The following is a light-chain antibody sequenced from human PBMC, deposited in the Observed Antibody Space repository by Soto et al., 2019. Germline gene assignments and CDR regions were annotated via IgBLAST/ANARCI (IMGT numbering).Light chain of an antibody. CDR1: SSHFGTYNL. J-gene: IGLJ1*01. Sequence: PPASVCGSPGQSSTISCSGISSHFGTYNLVSWYQHHPGKVPKLIIYERSKRPSGVSDRFSGSKSGNTASLTISGLQAEAEAVYYCCSFTASNTHVCGTGTEVTVL. V-gene: IGLV2-23*01. CDR2: ERS. CDR3: CSFTASNTHV.